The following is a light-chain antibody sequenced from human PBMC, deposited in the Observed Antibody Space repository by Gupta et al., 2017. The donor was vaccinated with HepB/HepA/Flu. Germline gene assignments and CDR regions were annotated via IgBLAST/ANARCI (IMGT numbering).Light chain of an antibody. CDR3: QHYRSYPVT. Sequence: DIEMTQSPSSLSASVGDRVTITCRASQAISNLLAWFQQKPGKAPKLLIYDSSRLQSGVPSRFSGSGFGTDFTLTISSLQPEDFATYYCQHYRSYPVTFGQGTRLEIK. V-gene: IGKV1-16*01. CDR2: DSS. J-gene: IGKJ5*01. CDR1: QAISNL.